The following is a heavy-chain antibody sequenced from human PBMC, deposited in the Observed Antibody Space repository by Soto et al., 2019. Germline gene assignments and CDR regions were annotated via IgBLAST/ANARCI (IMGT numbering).Heavy chain of an antibody. J-gene: IGHJ5*02. Sequence: QVQLQESGPGLVKPSETLSLTCTVSGGSINSYYWGWIRQPPGKGLEWIGYIHYSGSTNYNPSLKSRVTISVDTPKIQFSLKVNSMTAADTAVYYCARGGLAARKGRWFDPWGQGTLVTVSS. CDR2: IHYSGST. V-gene: IGHV4-59*01. CDR1: GGSINSYY. CDR3: ARGGLAARKGRWFDP. D-gene: IGHD6-6*01.